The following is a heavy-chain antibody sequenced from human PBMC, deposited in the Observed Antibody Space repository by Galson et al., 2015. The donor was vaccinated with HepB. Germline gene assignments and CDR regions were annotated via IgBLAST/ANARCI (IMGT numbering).Heavy chain of an antibody. CDR2: IIPMFGTA. J-gene: IGHJ3*02. D-gene: IGHD6-19*01. CDR3: ARRIAVAGDDAFDI. V-gene: IGHV1-69*13. CDR1: GGTFSTYA. Sequence: SVKVSCKASGGTFSTYAISWVRQAPGQGLEWMGGIIPMFGTANYAQKFQGRVTITADESTSTAYMELSSLRSEDTAVYYCARRIAVAGDDAFDIWGQGTMVTVSS.